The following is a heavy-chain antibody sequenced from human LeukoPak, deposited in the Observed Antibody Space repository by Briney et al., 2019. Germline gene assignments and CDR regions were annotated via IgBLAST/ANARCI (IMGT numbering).Heavy chain of an antibody. J-gene: IGHJ4*02. CDR1: GGSISRTYYY. CDR2: IYNTGSA. D-gene: IGHD3-16*01. Sequence: SEALSLTCNVSGGSISRTYYYWGWIRQPPGKGLEWIGNIYNTGSAYYNPSLKSRVTISVDTSKNQFSLKLSSVTAADTALYYCARPLVAAAAFMNYWGQGTLVIVSS. CDR3: ARPLVAAAAFMNY. V-gene: IGHV4-39*01.